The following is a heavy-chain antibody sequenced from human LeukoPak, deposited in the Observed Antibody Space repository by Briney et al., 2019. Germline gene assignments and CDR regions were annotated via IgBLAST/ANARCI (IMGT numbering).Heavy chain of an antibody. V-gene: IGHV3-33*01. CDR2: IWYDGSNK. D-gene: IGHD3-10*01. J-gene: IGHJ3*02. CDR3: ARDKLTGNAFDI. Sequence: GWSLRLSCAASGFTFSSYGMHWVRQAPGKGLEWVTIIWYDGSNKYYADSVKGRFTISRDNSKNTLFLQMNSLRAEDTAVYYCARDKLTGNAFDIWGQGTMVTVSS. CDR1: GFTFSSYG.